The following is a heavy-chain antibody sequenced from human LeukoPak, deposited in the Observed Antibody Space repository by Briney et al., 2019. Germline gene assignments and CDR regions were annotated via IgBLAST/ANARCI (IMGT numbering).Heavy chain of an antibody. CDR3: AKDGTDDSSGYYLDLFGSPTFDP. V-gene: IGHV3-23*01. CDR1: GFTFSSYA. J-gene: IGHJ5*02. D-gene: IGHD3-22*01. Sequence: GGSLRLSCAASGFTFSSYAMSWVRQAPGKGLERVSAISGSGGSTYYADSVKGRFTISRDNSKNTQYLQMNSLRAEDTAVYYCAKDGTDDSSGYYLDLFGSPTFDPWGQGTLVTVSS. CDR2: ISGSGGST.